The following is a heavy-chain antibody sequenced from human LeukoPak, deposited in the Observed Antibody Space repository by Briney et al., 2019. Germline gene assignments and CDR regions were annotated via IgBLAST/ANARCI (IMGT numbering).Heavy chain of an antibody. CDR1: GFTFSNYW. D-gene: IGHD3-10*01. CDR3: ARDLVYGSGSCGH. Sequence: GGSLRLSCAASGFTFSNYWMQWVRQAPGKGLGWVSRINGKGGTSYADSVKGRFTISRDNAKNTVHLQMNSLRAEDTAVYYCARDLVYGSGSCGHWGQGTLVTVSS. CDR2: INGKGGT. J-gene: IGHJ4*02. V-gene: IGHV3-74*01.